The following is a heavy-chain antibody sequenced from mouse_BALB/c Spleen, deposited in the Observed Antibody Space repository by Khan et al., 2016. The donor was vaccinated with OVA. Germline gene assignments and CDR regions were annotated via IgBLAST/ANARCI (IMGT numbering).Heavy chain of an antibody. CDR1: GYIFTSYY. Sequence: QVQLKQSGAELVKPGASVKLSCKASGYIFTSYYMYWVKQRPGQGLEWIGEINPNNGGTNFNEKFKSKATLTVDKSSSTAYMKLSSLTSEDSAVYYCARSGYGSFAYWGQGTLVTVSA. J-gene: IGHJ3*01. CDR2: INPNNGGT. D-gene: IGHD2-2*01. CDR3: ARSGYGSFAY. V-gene: IGHV1S81*02.